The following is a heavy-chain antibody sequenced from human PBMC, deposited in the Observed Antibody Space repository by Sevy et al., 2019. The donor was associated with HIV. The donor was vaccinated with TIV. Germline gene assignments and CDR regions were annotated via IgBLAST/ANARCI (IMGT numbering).Heavy chain of an antibody. J-gene: IGHJ4*02. V-gene: IGHV3-23*01. CDR2: ISGSRGTT. CDR1: GFTFSNYA. Sequence: GGSLRLSCAASGFTFSNYAMSWVRQAPGKGLEWVSAISGSRGTTHYSDSVKGRFTISRDNSKNTLYLHMSSLRAEDTAAYFCAKDSDGSIYYNPFDYWGQGTLVTVSS. CDR3: AKDSDGSIYYNPFDY. D-gene: IGHD3-10*01.